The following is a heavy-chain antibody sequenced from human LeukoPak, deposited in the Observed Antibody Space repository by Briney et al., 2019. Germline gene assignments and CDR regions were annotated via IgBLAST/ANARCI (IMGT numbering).Heavy chain of an antibody. CDR3: AGGGAAAGTNWLDP. V-gene: IGHV6-1*01. Sequence: SQTLSLTCAIAGDSVSSNIAAWNWIRQSPSRGLEWLGRTYYRSKWYNEYAVSVKSRIIINPDTSKNQFSLQLKSVTPEDTAVYYCAGGGAAAGTNWLDPWSQGTLVTVSS. D-gene: IGHD6-13*01. CDR2: TYYRSKWYN. CDR1: GDSVSSNIAA. J-gene: IGHJ5*02.